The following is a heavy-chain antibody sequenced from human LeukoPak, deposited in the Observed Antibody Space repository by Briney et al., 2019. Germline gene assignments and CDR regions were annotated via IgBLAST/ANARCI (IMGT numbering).Heavy chain of an antibody. V-gene: IGHV4-4*07. CDR3: ARSGGSGFQLDS. J-gene: IGHJ4*02. Sequence: PSGTLSLTCTVSGGSIGPYYWSWLRKPAGKALEWIGRSYTTESTNYNPSLKSRVTMSLDTSKNQFSLKLSSVTAADTAVYYCARSGGSGFQLDSWGQGTLVTVSS. CDR2: SYTTEST. D-gene: IGHD3-16*01. CDR1: GGSIGPYY.